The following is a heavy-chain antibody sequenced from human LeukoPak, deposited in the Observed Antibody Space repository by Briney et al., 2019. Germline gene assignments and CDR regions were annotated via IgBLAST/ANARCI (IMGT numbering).Heavy chain of an antibody. CDR2: ISSSSSYI. Sequence: GGSLRLSCAASGFTFSSYSVSWVRQAPGKGLEWVSCISSSSSYINHADSVKGRFTISRDNAKNSLYLQMNSLRAEDTAVYYCTRESYYYGMDVWGQGNTVIVSS. CDR3: TRESYYYGMDV. CDR1: GFTFSSYS. V-gene: IGHV3-21*01. J-gene: IGHJ6*02.